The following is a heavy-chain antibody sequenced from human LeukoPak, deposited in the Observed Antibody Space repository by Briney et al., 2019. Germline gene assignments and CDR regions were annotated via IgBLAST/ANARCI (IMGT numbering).Heavy chain of an antibody. J-gene: IGHJ3*02. D-gene: IGHD3-10*01. CDR2: ISSSGDYI. Sequence: GRSLRLSCTASGFTFGDYAMSWFRQAPGKGLEWVSSISSSGDYIYYADSVKGRFTISRDNAKNSLYLQMNSLRAEDMAVYYCARWFAFDIWGQGTMVTVSS. CDR3: ARWFAFDI. CDR1: GFTFGDYA. V-gene: IGHV3-21*01.